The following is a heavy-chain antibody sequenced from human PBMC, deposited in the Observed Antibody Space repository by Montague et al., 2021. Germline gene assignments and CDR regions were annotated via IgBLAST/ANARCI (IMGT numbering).Heavy chain of an antibody. CDR1: GGSLDGFY. Sequence: SETLSLTGAVYGGSLDGFYWTWIRQPPGKGLEWIGETNHRGISSYNPALKGRVTLSAETSKNQFSLRVTSVTAADTAVYFCARYLTGGYDEWGRGTLVTVSS. V-gene: IGHV4-34*01. D-gene: IGHD5-12*01. CDR3: ARYLTGGYDE. J-gene: IGHJ4*02. CDR2: TNHRGIS.